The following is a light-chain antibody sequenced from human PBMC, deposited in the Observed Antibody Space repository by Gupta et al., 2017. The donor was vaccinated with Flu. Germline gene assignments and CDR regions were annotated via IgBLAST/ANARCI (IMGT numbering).Light chain of an antibody. CDR1: QSISSY. J-gene: IGKJ2*01. Sequence: DIQMTQSPSSLSASVGDRVTIICRASQSISSYLNWYQQKPGKAPKLLIYAASSLQSGVPSRCSGSGCGTDFTLTISSRQAEDVATYYCQQRDTTHLFFGQGTKVEIK. CDR3: QQRDTTHLF. CDR2: AAS. V-gene: IGKV1-39*01.